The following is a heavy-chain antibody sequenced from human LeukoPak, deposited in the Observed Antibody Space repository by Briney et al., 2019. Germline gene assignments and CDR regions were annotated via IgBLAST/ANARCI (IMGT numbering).Heavy chain of an antibody. J-gene: IGHJ6*03. Sequence: HPGRSLRLSCAASGFTFDDYAMHWVRQAPGKGLEWVSGISWNSGSIGYADSVKGRFTISRDNAKNSLYLQMNSLRAEDTALYYCAREAQGYYGSGSSRYYYYMDVWGKGTTVTVSS. D-gene: IGHD3-10*01. CDR2: ISWNSGSI. CDR3: AREAQGYYGSGSSRYYYYMDV. CDR1: GFTFDDYA. V-gene: IGHV3-9*01.